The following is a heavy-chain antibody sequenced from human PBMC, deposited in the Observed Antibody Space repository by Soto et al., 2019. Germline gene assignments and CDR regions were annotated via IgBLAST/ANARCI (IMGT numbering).Heavy chain of an antibody. J-gene: IGHJ6*02. CDR3: ARDPELSSSWYSISTPYGMDV. V-gene: IGHV1-18*01. D-gene: IGHD6-13*01. Sequence: ASVKVSCKASGYTFTRYGIGWARQAPGQGLEWMGWISAYNGNTNYAQKHQGRVTMTTDTSTSTAYMELRSLRSDDTAVYYCARDPELSSSWYSISTPYGMDVWGQGTTVTVSS. CDR2: ISAYNGNT. CDR1: GYTFTRYG.